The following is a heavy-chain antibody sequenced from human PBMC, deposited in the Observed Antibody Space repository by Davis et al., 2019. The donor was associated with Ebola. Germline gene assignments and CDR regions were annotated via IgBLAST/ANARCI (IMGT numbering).Heavy chain of an antibody. CDR2: ISTRSSNI. J-gene: IGHJ5*02. CDR3: ARGRHGENWFDP. V-gene: IGHV3-48*02. CDR1: GFTFSSYS. Sequence: GGSLRLSCAASGFTFSSYSMNWVRQAPGKGLEWISYISTRSSNIYYADSVKGRFTISRDNAKNSLYLHMNSLRDDDTAVYYCARGRHGENWFDPWGQGTLVTVSS. D-gene: IGHD3-10*01.